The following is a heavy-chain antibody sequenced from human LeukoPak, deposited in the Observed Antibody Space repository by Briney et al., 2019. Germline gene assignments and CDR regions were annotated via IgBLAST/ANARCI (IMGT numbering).Heavy chain of an antibody. CDR3: ARSLGYCTNGVCSSSYYFDY. J-gene: IGHJ4*02. Sequence: SETLSLTCTVSGGSISSYYWSWIRQPPGKGLEWIGYIYYSGSTNYNPSLKSRVTISVDTSKNQFSLKLSSVTAADTAVYYCARSLGYCTNGVCSSSYYFDYWGQGTLVTVSS. CDR1: GGSISSYY. V-gene: IGHV4-59*08. D-gene: IGHD2-8*01. CDR2: IYYSGST.